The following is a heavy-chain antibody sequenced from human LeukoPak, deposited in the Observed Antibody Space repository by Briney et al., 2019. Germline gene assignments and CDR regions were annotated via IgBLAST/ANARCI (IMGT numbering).Heavy chain of an antibody. D-gene: IGHD3-10*01. CDR3: ARQGTMVRGVIILDLYYYMDV. CDR1: GYTFTSYG. CDR2: ISAYNGHT. V-gene: IGHV1-18*01. Sequence: PGASVKVSCKASGYTFTSYGISWVRQAPGQGLEWMGWISAYNGHTNYAQKLQGRVTMTTDTSTSTAYMELRSLRSDDTAVYYCARQGTMVRGVIILDLYYYMDVWGKGTTVTVSS. J-gene: IGHJ6*03.